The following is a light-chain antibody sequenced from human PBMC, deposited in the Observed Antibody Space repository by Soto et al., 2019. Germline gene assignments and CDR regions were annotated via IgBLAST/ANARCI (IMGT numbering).Light chain of an antibody. CDR1: SSDIGNYDF. V-gene: IGLV2-14*01. Sequence: QSALTQPASVSGSPGQSITISCTGTSSDIGNYDFVSWYQQVPGTAPKAMIYEVSSRPSGVSPRFSGSKSGNTASLTISGLQADDEADYYCSSCTSSNTVIFGGGTKLTVL. CDR3: SSCTSSNTVI. CDR2: EVS. J-gene: IGLJ2*01.